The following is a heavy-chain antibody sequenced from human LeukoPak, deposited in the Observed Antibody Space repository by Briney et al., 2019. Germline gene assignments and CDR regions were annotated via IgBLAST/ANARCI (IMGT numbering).Heavy chain of an antibody. J-gene: IGHJ1*01. CDR1: VYTFTGDY. Sequence: VASVKVSCKASVYTFTGDYIYWVRQAPGQGLEWMGWINPNNGGTNYAQKFQGRVTISRDTSISTAYMEMSRLRSDDTAVYYCARDSGDEYFQYWGQGTLVTVSS. V-gene: IGHV1-2*02. D-gene: IGHD3-10*01. CDR2: INPNNGGT. CDR3: ARDSGDEYFQY.